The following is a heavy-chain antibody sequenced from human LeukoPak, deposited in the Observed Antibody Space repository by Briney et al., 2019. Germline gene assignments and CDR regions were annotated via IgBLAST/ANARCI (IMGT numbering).Heavy chain of an antibody. V-gene: IGHV3-48*01. J-gene: IGHJ4*02. CDR3: ARDGRGTYPADFDY. CDR1: GFTFSSYT. D-gene: IGHD1-26*01. CDR2: IGTSSTTI. Sequence: GGSLRLSCAASGFTFSSYTMNWVRQPPGKGLEWVSNIGTSSTTIYYADSVKGRFTISRDNAKNSLYLQMNSLRAEDTAVYYCARDGRGTYPADFDYWGQGTLVTVSS.